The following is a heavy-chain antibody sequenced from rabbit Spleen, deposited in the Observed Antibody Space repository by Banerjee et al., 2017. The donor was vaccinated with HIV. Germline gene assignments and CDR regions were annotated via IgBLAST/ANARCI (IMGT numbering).Heavy chain of an antibody. CDR3: ARGSAAMTMVITGCYLNL. V-gene: IGHV1S45*01. J-gene: IGHJ4*01. CDR1: GFSFSSSYY. Sequence: QEQLVESGGGLVQPEGSLTLTCKASGFSFSSSYYMCWVRQTPGKGLEWIACIYGGAGSSTAYASWAKGRFTISKTSSTTVPLQMTSLTAADTATYFCARGSAAMTMVITGCYLNLWGQGTLVTVS. D-gene: IGHD2-1*01. CDR2: IYGGAGSST.